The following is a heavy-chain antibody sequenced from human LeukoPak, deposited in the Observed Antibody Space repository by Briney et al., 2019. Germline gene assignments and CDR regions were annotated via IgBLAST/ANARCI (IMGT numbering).Heavy chain of an antibody. D-gene: IGHD6-13*01. CDR1: GGSISSGGYY. CDR3: ARVEIAAAGTGTFDP. J-gene: IGHJ5*02. V-gene: IGHV4-30-2*01. CDR2: IYHSGST. Sequence: PSETLSLTCTVSGGSISSGGYYWSWIRQPPGKGLEWIGYIYHSGSTYYNPSFKSRVTISVDTSKNQFSLKLSSVTAADTAVYYCARVEIAAAGTGTFDPWGQGTLVTVSS.